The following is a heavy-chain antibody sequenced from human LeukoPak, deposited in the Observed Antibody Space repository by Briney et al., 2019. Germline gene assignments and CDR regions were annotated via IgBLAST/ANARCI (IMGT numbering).Heavy chain of an antibody. D-gene: IGHD3-3*01. Sequence: PSETLSLTCTVSGVSMNSYYWSWIRQSPGKGLEWIGYIYHSGYTHYNPSLESRVTISVDMSTNQFSLELRSVTAADTAVYYCTRETIFGVVVEWGQGTLVTVSS. J-gene: IGHJ4*02. CDR1: GVSMNSYY. CDR3: TRETIFGVVVE. V-gene: IGHV4-4*08. CDR2: IYHSGYT.